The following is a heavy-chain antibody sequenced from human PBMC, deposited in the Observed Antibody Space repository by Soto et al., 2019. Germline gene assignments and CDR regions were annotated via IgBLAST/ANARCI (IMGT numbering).Heavy chain of an antibody. D-gene: IGHD2-2*01. V-gene: IGHV1-46*01. CDR1: GYTFTSYY. CDR3: ARGPIVLVPSTRLGFDP. CDR2: INPSGGST. Sequence: QVQLVQSGAEVKKPGASVKVSCKASGYTFTSYYMHWVRQAPGQGLEWMGIINPSGGSTSYAQKFQGRVTMTRDTSTSTVYMELSSLRSEDTAVYYCARGPIVLVPSTRLGFDPWGQGTLVTVSS. J-gene: IGHJ5*02.